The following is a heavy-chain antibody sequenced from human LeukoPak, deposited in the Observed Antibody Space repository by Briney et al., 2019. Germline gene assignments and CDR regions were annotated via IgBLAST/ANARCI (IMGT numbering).Heavy chain of an antibody. V-gene: IGHV3-30*02. D-gene: IGHD3-10*01. CDR3: AKDPGAHDKHFDH. CDR1: GFTFSSFA. Sequence: GGSLRLSCAASGFTFSSFAMHWVRQAPGKGLEWVAYIRYDGSNKSYADPVKGRFTISRDSSKNTLYLQMNSLRAEDTAVYYCAKDPGAHDKHFDHWGQGTLVTVSS. J-gene: IGHJ4*02. CDR2: IRYDGSNK.